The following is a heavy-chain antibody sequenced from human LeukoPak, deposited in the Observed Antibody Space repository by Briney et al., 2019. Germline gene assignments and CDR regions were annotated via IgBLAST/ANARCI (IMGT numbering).Heavy chain of an antibody. CDR2: INHSGGT. Sequence: PSETLSLTCAVYGGSFSGYYWSWIRQPPGKGLEWIGEINHSGGTNYNPSLKSRVTISVDTSKNQFSLKLSSVSAADTAVYYCARGGWGVPAAFDYWGQGTLVTVSS. CDR1: GGSFSGYY. V-gene: IGHV4-34*01. CDR3: ARGGWGVPAAFDY. J-gene: IGHJ4*02. D-gene: IGHD2-2*01.